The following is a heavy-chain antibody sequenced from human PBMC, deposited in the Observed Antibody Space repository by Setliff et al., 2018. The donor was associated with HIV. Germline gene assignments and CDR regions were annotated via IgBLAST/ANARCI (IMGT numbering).Heavy chain of an antibody. Sequence: PSETLSLTCSVSGFSISSDYYWNWVRQPPGQGLEWIVSIYHSGKTYSNPSLKSRLTVSVYTSMNQFSLNLNSVTATDTAVYYCARASCFNTGCLDSWGQGALVTVSS. D-gene: IGHD2-2*01. CDR3: ARASCFNTGCLDS. CDR2: IYHSGKT. CDR1: GFSISSDYY. V-gene: IGHV4-38-2*02. J-gene: IGHJ4*02.